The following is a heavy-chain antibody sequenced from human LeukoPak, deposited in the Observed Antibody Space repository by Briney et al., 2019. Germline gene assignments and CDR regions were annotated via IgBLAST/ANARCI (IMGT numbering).Heavy chain of an antibody. Sequence: GGSLRLSCAASGFTFSSYAMSWVRQAPGKGLEWVSAISGSGGSTYYADSVKGRFTISRDNSKNTLYLQMNSLRAEDTAVYYCARGMAGDGDYVGTVGYWGQGTLVTVSS. CDR3: ARGMAGDGDYVGTVGY. CDR2: ISGSGGST. V-gene: IGHV3-23*01. D-gene: IGHD4-17*01. CDR1: GFTFSSYA. J-gene: IGHJ4*02.